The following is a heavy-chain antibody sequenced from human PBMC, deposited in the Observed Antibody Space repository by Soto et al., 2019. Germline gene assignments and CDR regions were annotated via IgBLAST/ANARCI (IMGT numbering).Heavy chain of an antibody. Sequence: EVKLVETGGGLVQHGGSLRLSCGASGFTFTNYWMSWVRQAPGKGLERVALIKMDGREKYYADSVRGRFTVSRDNAKNSVFLQMTSVRAENTATYYCARDTVVHPTRDSFDLWGQGTVVSVS. D-gene: IGHD1-1*01. CDR2: IKMDGREK. CDR3: ARDTVVHPTRDSFDL. J-gene: IGHJ3*01. V-gene: IGHV3-7*01. CDR1: GFTFTNYW.